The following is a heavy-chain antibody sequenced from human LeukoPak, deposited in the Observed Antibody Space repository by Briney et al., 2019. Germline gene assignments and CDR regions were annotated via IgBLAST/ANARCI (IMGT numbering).Heavy chain of an antibody. CDR1: GFTFSSYA. V-gene: IGHV3-23*01. CDR2: ISGSGGST. Sequence: GGSLRLSCAASGFTFSSYAMSWVRQAPGKGLEWVSAISGSGGSTYYADSVKGRFTISRDNSKNTLYLQMNSLRAEDTAVYYCAKNLLDYDFWSGYYYYMDVWGKGTTVTVSS. D-gene: IGHD3-3*01. CDR3: AKNLLDYDFWSGYYYYMDV. J-gene: IGHJ6*03.